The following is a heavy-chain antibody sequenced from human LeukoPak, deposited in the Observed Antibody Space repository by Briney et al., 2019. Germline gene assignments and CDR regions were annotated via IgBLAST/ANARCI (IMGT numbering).Heavy chain of an antibody. Sequence: KTSETLSLTCTVSGGSINSRSYYWGWIRQPPGKGLEWIGSIYYKGNTYLNPSLKSRVTISVDTSKNQFSLKLSSVTAADTAMYYCARGVNYYDSSGYIDYWGQGTLVTVSS. CDR3: ARGVNYYDSSGYIDY. V-gene: IGHV4-39*07. CDR2: IYYKGNT. J-gene: IGHJ4*02. CDR1: GGSINSRSYY. D-gene: IGHD3-22*01.